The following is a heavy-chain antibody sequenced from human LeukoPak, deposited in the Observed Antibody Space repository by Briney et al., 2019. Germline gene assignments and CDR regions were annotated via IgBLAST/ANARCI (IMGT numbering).Heavy chain of an antibody. D-gene: IGHD3-10*01. V-gene: IGHV3-23*01. CDR1: GFTFSSYG. Sequence: GGSLRLSCAASGFTFSSYGMSWVRQAPGKGLEWVSSISNSGGSTYHADSVKGRFTISRDNSKNTLYLQMGSLRAEDMAVYYCLRGTMVRGLFPNRPYYYMDVWGKGTTVTISS. CDR3: LRGTMVRGLFPNRPYYYMDV. J-gene: IGHJ6*03. CDR2: ISNSGGST.